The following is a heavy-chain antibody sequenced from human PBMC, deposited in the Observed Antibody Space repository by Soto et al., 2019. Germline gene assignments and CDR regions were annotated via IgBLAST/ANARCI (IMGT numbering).Heavy chain of an antibody. CDR2: VWYDGTNK. J-gene: IGHJ4*02. V-gene: IGHV3-33*01. D-gene: IGHD6-13*01. Sequence: QVQLVESGGGVVQPGRSLRLSCEASGFTFKSYGMHWVRQAPGKGLEWVAVVWYDGTNKKYADSVKGRFNIYRDNSKNTLYLQMDSLRAEDTGIYYCARGGHSRSWYRLEAYFFDYWGQGSLVTVSS. CDR3: ARGGHSRSWYRLEAYFFDY. CDR1: GFTFKSYG.